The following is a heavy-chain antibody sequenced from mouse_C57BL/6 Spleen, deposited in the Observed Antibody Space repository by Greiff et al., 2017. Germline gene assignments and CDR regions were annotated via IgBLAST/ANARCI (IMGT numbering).Heavy chain of an antibody. Sequence: VQLQQSGAELVRPGASVKLSCTASGFNINDDYMHWVKQRPEQGLEWIGWIDPENGDTEYASKFQGKATITADKSSNTAYLQRSSLTAEDTAVYYCFYYGTHYYAMDYWGQGTSVTVSS. D-gene: IGHD2-1*01. CDR1: GFNINDDY. V-gene: IGHV14-4*01. CDR2: IDPENGDT. J-gene: IGHJ4*01. CDR3: FYYGTHYYAMDY.